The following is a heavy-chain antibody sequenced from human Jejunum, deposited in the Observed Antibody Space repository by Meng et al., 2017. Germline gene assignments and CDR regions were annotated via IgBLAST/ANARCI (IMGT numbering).Heavy chain of an antibody. J-gene: IGHJ5*02. Sequence: QVQRQQSGQGLVTPSQTLSPACAISGDCVASNDAAWNWIRQSPSRGLEWLGRTDFSSQWYYDYEVSVRGRITINADTSKNHYSLHLNSVTPEDTAVYFCTRARAYGSADSWFDPWGQGSLVTVSS. CDR3: TRARAYGSADSWFDP. CDR1: GDCVASNDAA. D-gene: IGHD3-10*01. V-gene: IGHV6-1*02. CDR2: TDFSSQWYY.